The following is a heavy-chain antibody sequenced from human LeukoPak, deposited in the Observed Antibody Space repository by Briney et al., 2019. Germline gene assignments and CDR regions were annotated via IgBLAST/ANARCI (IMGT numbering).Heavy chain of an antibody. V-gene: IGHV1-2*02. J-gene: IGHJ6*02. CDR2: INPNSGGT. D-gene: IGHD3-10*01. CDR3: ARDVGGWFGELMGFYYYYGMDV. CDR1: GYTFTGYY. Sequence: ASVKVSCKASGYTFTGYYMHWVRQAPGQGLEWMGWINPNSGGTNYAQKFQGRVTMTRDTSISTAYMELSRLRSDDTAVYYCARDVGGWFGELMGFYYYYGMDVWGQGTTVTVSS.